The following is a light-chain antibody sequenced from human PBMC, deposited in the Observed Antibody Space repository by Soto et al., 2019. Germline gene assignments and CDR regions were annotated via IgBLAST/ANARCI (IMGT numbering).Light chain of an antibody. Sequence: QSVLTQPPSVSGAPGQRVTISCTGSSSNIGAGYDVHWYQQLPGTAHKLLIYGNSNRPSGVPDRFSGSKSGTSASLAITGRQAEHEADYYCQSYDSSLSGVVFGGGTKLTVL. J-gene: IGLJ2*01. CDR2: GNS. V-gene: IGLV1-40*01. CDR3: QSYDSSLSGVV. CDR1: SSNIGAGYD.